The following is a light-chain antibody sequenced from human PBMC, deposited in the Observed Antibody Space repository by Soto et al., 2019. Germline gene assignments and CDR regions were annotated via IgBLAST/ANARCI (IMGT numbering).Light chain of an antibody. V-gene: IGKV1-5*01. CDR2: DAS. Sequence: DIPMTQSPSTLSASVGDRVTITCRASQSISSWLAWYQQKPGKAPKLLIYDASSLESGVPSRFSGSGSGTEFTLTISSLQPDDFATYYCQQYNGAFGPGTKVDIK. CDR3: QQYNGA. J-gene: IGKJ3*01. CDR1: QSISSW.